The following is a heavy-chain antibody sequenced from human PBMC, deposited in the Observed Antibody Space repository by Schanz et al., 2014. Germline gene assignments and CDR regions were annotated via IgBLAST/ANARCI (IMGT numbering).Heavy chain of an antibody. V-gene: IGHV3-23*04. Sequence: EVQLVESGGGLVQPGGSLRLSCAASGFSFSSYSLNWVRQAPGKGLEWVSSINTGGDSTYYADSVKGRFTISRDNSRDTVYLQMNSLRAEDTAVYYCARKVVATIGGYYDNWGQGTLVIVSS. CDR3: ARKVVATIGGYYDN. D-gene: IGHD5-12*01. J-gene: IGHJ4*02. CDR1: GFSFSSYS. CDR2: INTGGDST.